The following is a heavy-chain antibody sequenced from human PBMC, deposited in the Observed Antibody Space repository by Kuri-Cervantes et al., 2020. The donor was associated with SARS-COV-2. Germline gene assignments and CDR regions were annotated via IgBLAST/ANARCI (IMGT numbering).Heavy chain of an antibody. Sequence: SETLSLTCTVSGGSISSYYWSWIRQPPGKGLEWIGYIYYSGSTNYNPFLKSRVTISVDTSKNQFSLKLSSVTAADTAVYYCARDGGSSWDFDYWGQGTLVTVSS. CDR2: IYYSGST. CDR1: GGSISSYY. J-gene: IGHJ4*02. CDR3: ARDGGSSWDFDY. D-gene: IGHD6-13*01. V-gene: IGHV4-59*01.